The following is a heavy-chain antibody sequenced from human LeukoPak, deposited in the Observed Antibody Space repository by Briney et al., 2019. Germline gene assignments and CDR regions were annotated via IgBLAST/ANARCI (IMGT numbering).Heavy chain of an antibody. J-gene: IGHJ4*02. Sequence: ASVKVSCKASGYTFTGYYMHWVRQAPGQGLEWMGRINPNSGGTNYAQKFQGRVTMTTDTSTSTAYMELRSLRSDDTAVYYCARVGDSSSWYVENWGQGTLVTVSS. CDR3: ARVGDSSSWYVEN. CDR2: INPNSGGT. V-gene: IGHV1-2*06. D-gene: IGHD6-13*01. CDR1: GYTFTGYY.